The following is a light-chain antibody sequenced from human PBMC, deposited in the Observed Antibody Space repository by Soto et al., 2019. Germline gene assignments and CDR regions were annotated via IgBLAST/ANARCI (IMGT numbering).Light chain of an antibody. CDR2: LNSDGSH. J-gene: IGLJ2*01. CDR3: QTWGTGIVV. V-gene: IGLV4-69*01. Sequence: QRVLTQSPSASASLGASVKLTCTLSSWDSSYAIAWHQQQPEKGPRYLMKLNSDGSHSKGDGIPDRFSGSSSGAERYLTISSLQSEDEADYYCQTWGTGIVVFGGGTKLTVL. CDR1: SWDSSYA.